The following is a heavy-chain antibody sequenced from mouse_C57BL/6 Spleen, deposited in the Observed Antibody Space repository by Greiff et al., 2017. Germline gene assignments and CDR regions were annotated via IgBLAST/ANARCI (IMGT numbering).Heavy chain of an antibody. CDR1: GFTFSDYY. CDR3: ARESPDWYFDV. CDR2: INYDGSST. V-gene: IGHV5-16*01. Sequence: EVQLVESEGGLVQPGSSMKLSCTASGFTFSDYYMAWVRQVPEKGLEWVANINYDGSSTYYLDSLKSRFIISRDNAKNILYLQMSSLKSEDTATYYCARESPDWYFDVWGTGTTVTVSS. J-gene: IGHJ1*03.